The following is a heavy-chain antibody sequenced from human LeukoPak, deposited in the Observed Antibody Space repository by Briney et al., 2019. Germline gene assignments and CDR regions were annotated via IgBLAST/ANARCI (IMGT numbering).Heavy chain of an antibody. CDR2: IIPIFGTA. J-gene: IGHJ3*02. CDR1: GGTFSSYA. CDR3: ARSFWDYVWGSYRYEAFDI. V-gene: IGHV1-69*13. Sequence: SVKVSCKASGGTFSSYAISWVRQAPGQGLEWMGGIIPIFGTANYAQKFQGRVTITADESTSTAYMELSSLRSEDTAVYYCARSFWDYVWGSYRYEAFDIWGQGTMVTVSS. D-gene: IGHD3-16*02.